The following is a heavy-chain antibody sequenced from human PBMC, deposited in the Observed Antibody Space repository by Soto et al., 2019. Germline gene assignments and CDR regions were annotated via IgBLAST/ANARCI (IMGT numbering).Heavy chain of an antibody. D-gene: IGHD1-26*01. CDR3: ARDWGLTVGDYYGMDV. CDR1: GGTFSSYA. CDR2: IIPIFGTA. V-gene: IGHV1-69*01. J-gene: IGHJ6*02. Sequence: QVQLVQSGAEVKKPGSSVKVSCKASGGTFSSYAISWVRQAPGQGLEWMGGIIPIFGTANYAQKYQGRVTITADESTSTAYMELSSLRSEDTAVYYCARDWGLTVGDYYGMDVWGQGPTVTVSS.